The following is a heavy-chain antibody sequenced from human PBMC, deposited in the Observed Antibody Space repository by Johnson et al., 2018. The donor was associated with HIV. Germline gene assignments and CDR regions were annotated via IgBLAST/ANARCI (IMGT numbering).Heavy chain of an antibody. Sequence: QMQLVESGGGVVQPGRSLRLSCAASGFTFSTSGMPWVRQAPGRGLEWVAVMWCAGRSKYYADSVPGRLPLSRDNSKNTLYLKMNSLRAEGTAVYYCSKDQWCSSWTNDAFDIWGQGTMVTVSS. J-gene: IGHJ3*02. CDR3: SKDQWCSSWTNDAFDI. V-gene: IGHV3-33*06. CDR2: MWCAGRSK. D-gene: IGHD6-13*01. CDR1: GFTFSTSG.